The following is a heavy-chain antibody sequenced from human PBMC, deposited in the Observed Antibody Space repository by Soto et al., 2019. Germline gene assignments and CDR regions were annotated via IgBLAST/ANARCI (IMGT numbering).Heavy chain of an antibody. Sequence: QVQLQQWGAGLLKPSETLSLTCAVYGGSFSGYYWSWIRQPPGKGLEWIGELNHSGSSNYNPSLKSRVTISVDTSKDQFSLKLSSVTAAVTALYYCARDWYFHLLGRGPLVTVSS. CDR1: GGSFSGYY. CDR2: LNHSGSS. CDR3: ARDWYFHL. J-gene: IGHJ2*01. V-gene: IGHV4-34*01.